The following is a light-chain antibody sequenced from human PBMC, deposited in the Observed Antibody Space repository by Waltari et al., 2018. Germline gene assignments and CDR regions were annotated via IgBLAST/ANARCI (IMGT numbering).Light chain of an antibody. CDR2: DVS. Sequence: QSALTQPRSVSGSPGQSVTIFCPGTTSHVGGYRSVSWYQQHPGKAPKVLIYDVSKRPSGVPHRFFGSKSGNTASLTISGLQPEDEADYYCCSDAGGSVIFGGGTKLTVL. J-gene: IGLJ2*01. CDR3: CSDAGGSVI. V-gene: IGLV2-11*01. CDR1: TSHVGGYRS.